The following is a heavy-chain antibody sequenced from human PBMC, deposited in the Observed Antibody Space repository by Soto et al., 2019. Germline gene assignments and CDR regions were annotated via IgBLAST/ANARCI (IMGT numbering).Heavy chain of an antibody. CDR3: ARELGGPGYGYYGMDV. D-gene: IGHD5-18*01. Sequence: SVXVSFKSCRGTFSRYASSSVLPAPGQGLEWMGGIIHIFGKANYAQKFKGRVTITAEESKRTLYMELSSLRAEDTAVYYCARELGGPGYGYYGMDVWGQGTTVTV. J-gene: IGHJ6*01. CDR2: IIHIFGKA. V-gene: IGHV1-69*13. CDR1: RGTFSRYA.